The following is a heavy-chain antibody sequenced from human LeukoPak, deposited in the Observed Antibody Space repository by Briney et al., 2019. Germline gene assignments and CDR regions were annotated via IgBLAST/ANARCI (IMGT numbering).Heavy chain of an antibody. V-gene: IGHV4-59*08. CDR1: GGSISPYY. Sequence: PSKTLSLTCTVSGGSISPYYWSWIRQPPGKGLEWIGYIYHRGSTNYNPSLKSRVTISIDTSKNQFSLKVSSVTAADTAIYYCVRHCYASGSDPLCYFDYWGQGTLVTVSS. J-gene: IGHJ4*02. D-gene: IGHD3-10*01. CDR2: IYHRGST. CDR3: VRHCYASGSDPLCYFDY.